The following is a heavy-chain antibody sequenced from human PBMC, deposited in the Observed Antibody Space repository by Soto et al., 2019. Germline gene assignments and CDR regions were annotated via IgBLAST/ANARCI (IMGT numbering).Heavy chain of an antibody. V-gene: IGHV1-3*01. CDR2: INGGNGNT. J-gene: IGHJ4*02. D-gene: IGHD1-26*01. CDR1: GYTFSYYG. Sequence: ASVKVSCKASGYTFSYYGISWVRQAPGQRLEWMGWINGGNGNTYYSEHFQGRVTFTRDTSAGTVYMQLSSLTSEDTAVYYCARDDSGFSGSHYIDYFNYWGQGALVTVSS. CDR3: ARDDSGFSGSHYIDYFNY.